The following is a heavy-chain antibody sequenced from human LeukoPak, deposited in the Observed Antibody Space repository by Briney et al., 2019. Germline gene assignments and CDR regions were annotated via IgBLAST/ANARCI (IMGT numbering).Heavy chain of an antibody. Sequence: GGSLRLSCAASGFTFDDYAMHWVRHAPGKGLEWVSGISWNSGSIGYADSVKGRFTISRDNAKNSLYLQMNSLRAEDTALYYCAKGQGDYWGQGTLVTVSS. CDR2: ISWNSGSI. J-gene: IGHJ4*02. CDR3: AKGQGDY. V-gene: IGHV3-9*01. CDR1: GFTFDDYA.